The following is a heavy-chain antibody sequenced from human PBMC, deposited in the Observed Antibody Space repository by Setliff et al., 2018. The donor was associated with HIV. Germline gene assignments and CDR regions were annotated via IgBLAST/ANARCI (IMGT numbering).Heavy chain of an antibody. CDR2: IIHSGNT. Sequence: PSETLSLTCTVSGYSISSGYYWNWIRQSPGKGLEWIGEIIHSGNTHYDPSLKSRLTISIDTSKKQFSLKLTSVTAADAAIYYCVASSSWSCRLNYWGQGTLVTVSS. CDR3: VASSSWSCRLNY. J-gene: IGHJ4*02. D-gene: IGHD2-2*01. CDR1: GYSISSGYY. V-gene: IGHV4-38-2*02.